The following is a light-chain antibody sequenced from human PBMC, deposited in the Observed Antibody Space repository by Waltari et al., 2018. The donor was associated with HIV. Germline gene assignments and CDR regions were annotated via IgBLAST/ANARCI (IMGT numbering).Light chain of an antibody. CDR2: EVN. CDR3: SSYTTKTFLT. V-gene: IGLV2-14*01. CDR1: PRDTAPLNS. Sequence: QSALTQPASVSGSPGQPITISCTGPPRDTAPLNSVSWYQQHAGDAPKLIFFEVNYPPAGVSDRFSASKSGNTASLTISDLQAEDEADYFCSSYTTKTFLTFGGGTKLTVL. J-gene: IGLJ2*01.